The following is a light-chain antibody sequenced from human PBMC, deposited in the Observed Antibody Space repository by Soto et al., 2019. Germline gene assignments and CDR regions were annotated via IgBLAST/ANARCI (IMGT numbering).Light chain of an antibody. CDR1: QSISSY. CDR3: QQSYSTPYT. V-gene: IGKV1-39*01. CDR2: AAS. Sequence: DIQMTQSPSSLSASVGDRVTITCRASQSISSYLNWYQQKPWKAPKVLIYAASSLQSGVPSRFSGSGSGTDFTLTISSLQTEDFATYYCQQSYSTPYTFGQGNKLEIK. J-gene: IGKJ2*01.